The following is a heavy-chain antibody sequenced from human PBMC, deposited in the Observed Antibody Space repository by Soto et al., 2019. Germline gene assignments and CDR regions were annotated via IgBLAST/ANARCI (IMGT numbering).Heavy chain of an antibody. J-gene: IGHJ6*02. CDR1: GYTFTSYG. D-gene: IGHD3-16*01. Sequence: QVQLVQSGAEVKNPGASVKVSCKTSGYTFTSYGIGWARQAPGQWLEWMGWINTYNGNTNYAQNLQGRVTLTTDTSTSTAYMELRSLRSNDTAIYYCAMVDVYVTPSPQDVWGQGTTVTVSS. CDR3: AMVDVYVTPSPQDV. V-gene: IGHV1-18*01. CDR2: INTYNGNT.